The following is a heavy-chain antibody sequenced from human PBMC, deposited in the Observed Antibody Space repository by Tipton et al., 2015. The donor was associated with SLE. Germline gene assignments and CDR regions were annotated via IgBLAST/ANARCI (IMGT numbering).Heavy chain of an antibody. D-gene: IGHD5-18*01. V-gene: IGHV4-59*12. Sequence: TLSLTCTVSGGSPSSYYWSWIRQPPGKGLEWIGYIYYSGSTNYNPSLKSRVTISVDTSKNQFSLKLSSVTAADTAVYYCARRGQLGNLDYWGQGTLVTVSS. CDR3: ARRGQLGNLDY. CDR1: GGSPSSYY. CDR2: IYYSGST. J-gene: IGHJ4*02.